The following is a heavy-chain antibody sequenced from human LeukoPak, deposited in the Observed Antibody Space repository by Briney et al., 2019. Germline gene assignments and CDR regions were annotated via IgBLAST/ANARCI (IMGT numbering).Heavy chain of an antibody. CDR1: GYTFTSYD. V-gene: IGHV1-8*01. CDR2: MNPNSGNT. D-gene: IGHD3-3*01. J-gene: IGHJ5*02. CDR3: ARAVITISWFDP. Sequence: GASVKVSCKASGYTFTSYDINWVRQATGQGLEWMGWMNPNSGNTGYAQKFQGRVTMTRNTSISTAYMELSSLRSEDTAVYYCARAVITISWFDPWGQGTLVTVSS.